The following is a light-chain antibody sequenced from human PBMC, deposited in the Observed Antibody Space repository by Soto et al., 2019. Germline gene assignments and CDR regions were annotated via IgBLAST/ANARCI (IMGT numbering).Light chain of an antibody. J-gene: IGLJ3*02. V-gene: IGLV2-14*01. CDR3: SSYTGGATWV. CDR1: SSDVGAYNS. CDR2: GVS. Sequence: QSVLTQPASVSGSPGQSITISCTGTSSDVGAYNSVSWYQQHPGKAPKLMIYGVSSRPSGVSNRFSGSKSGNTASLTISGLQAEDEADYYCSSYTGGATWVFGGGTKLTVL.